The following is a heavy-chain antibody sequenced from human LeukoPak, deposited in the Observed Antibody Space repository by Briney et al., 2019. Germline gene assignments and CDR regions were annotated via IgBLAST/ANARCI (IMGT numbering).Heavy chain of an antibody. V-gene: IGHV4-61*02. CDR3: ARSNYDILTGYYLDFDY. CDR1: GGSISSGSYC. J-gene: IGHJ4*02. Sequence: SQTLSLTCTVSGGSISSGSYCWSWIRQPAGKGLEWIGRIYTSGSTNYNPSLKSRVTISVDTSKNQFSLKLSSVTAADTAVYYCARSNYDILTGYYLDFDYWGQGTLVTVSS. D-gene: IGHD3-9*01. CDR2: IYTSGST.